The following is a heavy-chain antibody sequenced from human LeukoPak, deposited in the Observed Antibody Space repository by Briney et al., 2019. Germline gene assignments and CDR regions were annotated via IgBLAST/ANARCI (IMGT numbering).Heavy chain of an antibody. CDR2: INPNSGGT. D-gene: IGHD2-15*01. CDR3: ARALGYCSGGSCSAFDP. Sequence: ASVKVSCKASGYTFTGYYMHWVRQAPGQGLEWMGWINPNSGGTNYAQKFQGRVTMTRDTSISTAYMELSRLRSDDTAVYYCARALGYCSGGSCSAFDPWGQGTLVTVSS. J-gene: IGHJ5*02. CDR1: GYTFTGYY. V-gene: IGHV1-2*02.